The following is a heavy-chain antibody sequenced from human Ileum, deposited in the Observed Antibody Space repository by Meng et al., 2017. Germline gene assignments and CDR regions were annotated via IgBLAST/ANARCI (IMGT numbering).Heavy chain of an antibody. CDR1: RYSFTGYY. D-gene: IGHD1-7*01. Sequence: QVHVVQSRAEVTKPGAPVKVSCKPSRYSFTGYYMHWVRQAPGQGLEWMGRINSNSGGTNYAQKFKGRVTLTRDISTVYMELSSLRSDDTAVYYCASRNYNYDDYFEYWGQGTLVTVSS. CDR2: INSNSGGT. J-gene: IGHJ4*02. CDR3: ASRNYNYDDYFEY. V-gene: IGHV1-2*06.